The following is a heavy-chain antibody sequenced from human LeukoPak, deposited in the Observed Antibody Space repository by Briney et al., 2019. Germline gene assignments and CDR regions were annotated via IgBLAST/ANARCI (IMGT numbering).Heavy chain of an antibody. V-gene: IGHV4-59*11. J-gene: IGHJ4*02. CDR3: ARQQLSQLYYFDY. CDR2: IYYSGST. Sequence: SETLSLTCTVSGGSISSHYWSWIRQPPGKGLEWIGSIYYSGSTNYNPSLKSRVTISVDTSKNQFSLKLSSVTAADTAVYYCARQQLSQLYYFDYWGQGTLVTVSS. CDR1: GGSISSHY. D-gene: IGHD6-13*01.